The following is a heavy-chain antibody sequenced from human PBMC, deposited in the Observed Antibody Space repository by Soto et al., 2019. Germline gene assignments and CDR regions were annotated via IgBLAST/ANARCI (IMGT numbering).Heavy chain of an antibody. CDR1: GGSIISGDCY. CDR3: ARMSSSWYSDY. V-gene: IGHV4-31*03. J-gene: IGHJ4*02. CDR2: IYYSGST. D-gene: IGHD6-13*01. Sequence: SETLSLTCTVSGGSIISGDCYWSWIRQHPGKGLEWIGYIYYSGSTYYNPSLKSRVTISVDTSKNQFSLKLSSVTAADTAVYYCARMSSSWYSDYWGQGTLVTVSS.